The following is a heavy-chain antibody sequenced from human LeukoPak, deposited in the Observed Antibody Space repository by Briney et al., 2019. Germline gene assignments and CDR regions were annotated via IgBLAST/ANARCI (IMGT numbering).Heavy chain of an antibody. CDR2: VYYGGSP. J-gene: IGHJ5*02. D-gene: IGHD2-2*02. V-gene: IGHV4-39*07. Sequence: SETLSLTCTVSGGSITSDNFSWGWIRQPPGKGLEWVGSVYYGGSPYYNPSLTSRVTMSVDTSENQFSLKLTSVTAADTAVYYCARVNDCSRASCFTSWFDPWGQGTLVTVSS. CDR1: GGSITSDNFS. CDR3: ARVNDCSRASCFTSWFDP.